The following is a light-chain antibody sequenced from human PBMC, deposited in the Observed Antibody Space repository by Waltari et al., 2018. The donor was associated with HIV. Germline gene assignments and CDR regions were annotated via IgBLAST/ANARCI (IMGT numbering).Light chain of an antibody. J-gene: IGLJ2*01. CDR1: NIGPKS. Sequence: YVLTHPPSVSVAPGKTAKITCVGNNIGPKSVHWYQQKPDQAPVLVIYYNADRPSGIPERFSGSNSGNTATLTINRVEAGDEADYYCHVWDTISDHVVFGGWSKLTVL. CDR2: YNA. CDR3: HVWDTISDHVV. V-gene: IGLV3-21*04.